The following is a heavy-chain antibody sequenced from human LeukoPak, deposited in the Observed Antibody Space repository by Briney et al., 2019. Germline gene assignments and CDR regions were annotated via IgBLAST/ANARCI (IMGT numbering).Heavy chain of an antibody. J-gene: IGHJ4*02. CDR3: ANRWRASSYYFDY. Sequence: SETLSLTCTVSGYSVSSGYYWGWIRQPPGKGLEWIGSIYHSGSTYYNPSLKSRVTISVDASKNQFPLKLSSVTAADTAVYYCANRWRASSYYFDYWGQGTLVTVSS. CDR2: IYHSGST. V-gene: IGHV4-38-2*02. CDR1: GYSVSSGYY. D-gene: IGHD3-16*01.